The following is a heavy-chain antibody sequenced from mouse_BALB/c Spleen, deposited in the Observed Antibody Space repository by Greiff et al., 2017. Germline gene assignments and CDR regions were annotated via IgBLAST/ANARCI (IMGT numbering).Heavy chain of an antibody. Sequence: EVQLQESGPGLVKPSQSLSLTCTVTGYSITSDYAWNWIRQFPGNKLEWMGYISYSGSTSYNPSLKSRISITRDTSKNQFFLQLNSVTTEDTATYYCARMNYDGFAYWGQGTLVTVSA. J-gene: IGHJ3*01. CDR1: GYSITSDYA. V-gene: IGHV3-2*02. CDR3: ARMNYDGFAY. CDR2: ISYSGST. D-gene: IGHD1-1*01.